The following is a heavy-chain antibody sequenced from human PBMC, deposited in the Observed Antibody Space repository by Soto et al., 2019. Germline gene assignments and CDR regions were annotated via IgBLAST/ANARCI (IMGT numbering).Heavy chain of an antibody. J-gene: IGHJ6*02. CDR3: ASTEVGTQYCSGGSCYSGVSAYYYYGMDV. D-gene: IGHD2-15*01. CDR2: IIPIFGTA. CDR1: GGTFSSYA. Sequence: TSGKVSCKASGGTFSSYAISWVRQAPGQGLEWMGGIIPIFGTANYAQKFQGRVTITADESTSTAYMELSSLRSEDTAVYYCASTEVGTQYCSGGSCYSGVSAYYYYGMDVWGQGTTVTVSS. V-gene: IGHV1-69*13.